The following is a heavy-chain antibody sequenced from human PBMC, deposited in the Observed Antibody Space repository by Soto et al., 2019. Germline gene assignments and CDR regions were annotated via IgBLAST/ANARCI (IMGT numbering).Heavy chain of an antibody. CDR3: TRRIAVAGTYYFAC. Sequence: LLVESGGGFVQPGGSLRLSCVASGFTFSHAWMDWVRQAPGKGLEWVGSMKSISDGETTNYAASVAGRFTHTRDDSKNTLFRHVNSLKSDDTGVYYCTRRIAVAGTYYFACWGQGTVVTVSS. CDR1: GFTFSHAW. D-gene: IGHD6-19*01. J-gene: IGHJ4*02. CDR2: MKSISDGETT. V-gene: IGHV3-15*07.